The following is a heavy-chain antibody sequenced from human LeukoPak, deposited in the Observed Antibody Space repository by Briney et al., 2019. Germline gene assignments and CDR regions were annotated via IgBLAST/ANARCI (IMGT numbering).Heavy chain of an antibody. J-gene: IGHJ4*02. CDR3: ARVESELSYYFDY. CDR2: ISCRGRTI. V-gene: IGHV3-48*03. CDR1: GFTFSSYE. D-gene: IGHD1-26*01. Sequence: GGSLRLSCGASGFTFSSYEMNCLRQAPGGGVVWVTDISCRGRTIYYADSVEGRFTISRDSAKNPLSLHMNSLRAGDTAVYYCARVESELSYYFDYWGQGTLVTVSS.